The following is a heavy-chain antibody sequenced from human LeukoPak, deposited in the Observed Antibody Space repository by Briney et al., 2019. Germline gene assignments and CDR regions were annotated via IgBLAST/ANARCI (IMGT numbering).Heavy chain of an antibody. V-gene: IGHV3-30*02. Sequence: GGSLRLSCAASGFTFSSYGMHWVRQAPGKGLEWVAFIRYDGSNKYYADSVKGRFTISRDNSKDTLYLQMISLRAEDTAVYYCARRSQGIVVVPAALDYWGQGTLVTVSS. CDR3: ARRSQGIVVVPAALDY. D-gene: IGHD2-2*01. CDR1: GFTFSSYG. CDR2: IRYDGSNK. J-gene: IGHJ4*02.